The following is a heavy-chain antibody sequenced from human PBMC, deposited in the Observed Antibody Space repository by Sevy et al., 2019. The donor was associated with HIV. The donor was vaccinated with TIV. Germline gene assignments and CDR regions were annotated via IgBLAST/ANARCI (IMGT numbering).Heavy chain of an antibody. CDR3: ARGLRPRRHFDY. CDR1: GGSISSGGYY. CDR2: IYYSGST. Sequence: SETLSLTCTVSGGSISSGGYYWSWIRQHPGKGLEWIGYIYYSGSTYYNPSLKSRVTISVDTSKNQFSLKLSSVTAADTAVYYCARGLRPRRHFDYWGQGTLVTVSS. D-gene: IGHD4-17*01. V-gene: IGHV4-31*03. J-gene: IGHJ4*02.